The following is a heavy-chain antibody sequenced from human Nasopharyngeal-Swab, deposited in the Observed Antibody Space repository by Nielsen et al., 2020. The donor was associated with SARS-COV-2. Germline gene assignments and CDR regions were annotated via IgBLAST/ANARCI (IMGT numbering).Heavy chain of an antibody. J-gene: IGHJ3*02. CDR3: ARDRLRQGYDFWSGYYPDAFDI. CDR1: GFTFSDYY. D-gene: IGHD3-3*01. CDR2: ISSSSSYT. Sequence: GESLEISCAASGFTFSDYYMSWIRQAPGQGLEWVSYISSSSSYTNYADSVKGRFTISRDNAKSSLYLQMNSLRAEDTAVYYCARDRLRQGYDFWSGYYPDAFDIWGQGTMVTVSS. V-gene: IGHV3-11*06.